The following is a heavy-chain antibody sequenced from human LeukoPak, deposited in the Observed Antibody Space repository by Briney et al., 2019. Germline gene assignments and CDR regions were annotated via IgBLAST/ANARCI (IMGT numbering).Heavy chain of an antibody. V-gene: IGHV4-34*01. Sequence: PSETLSLTCAVYGGPFSGYYWSWIRQPPGKGLEWTGEINHSGSTNYNPSLKSRVTISVDTSKNQFPLKLSSVTAADTAVYYCARQLAALLDYWGQGTLVTVSS. CDR2: INHSGST. CDR3: ARQLAALLDY. J-gene: IGHJ4*02. D-gene: IGHD2-15*01. CDR1: GGPFSGYY.